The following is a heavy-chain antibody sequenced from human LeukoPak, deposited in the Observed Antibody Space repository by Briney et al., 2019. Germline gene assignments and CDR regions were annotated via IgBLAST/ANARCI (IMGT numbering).Heavy chain of an antibody. CDR2: ISGSGGST. J-gene: IGHJ3*02. CDR1: GFTFDDYA. CDR3: AKSHTGVFGVVIDAFDI. D-gene: IGHD3-3*01. V-gene: IGHV3-23*01. Sequence: QSGGSLRLSCAASGFTFDDYAMHWVRQAPGKGLEWVSAISGSGGSTYYADSVKGRFTISRDNSKNTLYLQMNSLRAEDTAVYYCAKSHTGVFGVVIDAFDIWGQGTMVTVSS.